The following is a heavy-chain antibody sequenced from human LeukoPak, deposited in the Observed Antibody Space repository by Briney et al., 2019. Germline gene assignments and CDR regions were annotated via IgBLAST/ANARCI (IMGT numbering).Heavy chain of an antibody. CDR3: ARDPMVRGGDY. CDR1: GFTVSSNY. J-gene: IGHJ4*02. CDR2: IYSGGST. D-gene: IGHD3-10*01. V-gene: IGHV3-53*01. Sequence: PGGSLRLSCAASGFTVSSNYMSWVRQAPGKGLEWVSVIYSGGSTYYADSVKGRFTISRDNSKNTLYLQMNSLRAENTAVYYCARDPMVRGGDYWGQGTLVTVSS.